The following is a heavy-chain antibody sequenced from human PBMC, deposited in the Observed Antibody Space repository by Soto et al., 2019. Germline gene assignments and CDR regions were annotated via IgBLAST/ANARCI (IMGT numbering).Heavy chain of an antibody. D-gene: IGHD2-15*01. V-gene: IGHV3-11*01. Sequence: GGSLRLSCAASGFTFSDYYMSWIRQAPGKGLEWVSYISSSGSTIYYADSVKGRFTISRDNAKNSLYLQMNSLRAEDTAVYYCARDLVVVAARVPYYYYYGMDVWGQGTTVTVSS. J-gene: IGHJ6*02. CDR2: ISSSGSTI. CDR3: ARDLVVVAARVPYYYYYGMDV. CDR1: GFTFSDYY.